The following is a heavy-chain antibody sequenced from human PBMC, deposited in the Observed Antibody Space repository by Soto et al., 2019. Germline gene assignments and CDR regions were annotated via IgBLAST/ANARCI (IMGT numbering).Heavy chain of an antibody. CDR3: ARSAGVRSEFPAV. CDR1: GYTFTNYD. J-gene: IGHJ6*02. D-gene: IGHD1-26*01. Sequence: QVQLVQSGTEGKKPGASVKVSCKASGYTFTNYDINWVRQATGQGLEWMGWMNPNSGNAGYAQKFQGRVTMTRNTSISTAYMELRSLRSEDTALYYCARSAGVRSEFPAVWGQGTTVTVSS. CDR2: MNPNSGNA. V-gene: IGHV1-8*01.